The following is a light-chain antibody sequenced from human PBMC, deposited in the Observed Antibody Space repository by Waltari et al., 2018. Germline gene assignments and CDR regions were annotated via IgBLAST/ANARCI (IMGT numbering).Light chain of an antibody. CDR1: QSVSSK. CDR3: HQCNNSPPT. J-gene: IGKJ1*01. CDR2: DAS. Sequence: EIVFTHSPATLSLSPGEGATLSCRASQSVSSKLVWYQQKRGQAARLLIYDASNRATGITARFSGSGSGTDVTLTISSLEPEDFAVDYCHQCNNSPPTFGQGTKVEIK. V-gene: IGKV3-11*01.